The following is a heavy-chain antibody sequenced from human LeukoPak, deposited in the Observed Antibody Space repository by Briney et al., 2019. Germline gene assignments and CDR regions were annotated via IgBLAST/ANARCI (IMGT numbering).Heavy chain of an antibody. D-gene: IGHD1-26*01. CDR3: ARLSVIVGAALEYYYYYMDV. J-gene: IGHJ6*03. CDR2: IYTSGST. V-gene: IGHV4-61*02. Sequence: PSETLSLTCTVSGGSISSGSYYWSWIRQPAGKGLEWIGRIYTSGSTNCNPSLKSRVTISADKSKNQVSLRLTSVTAADTAVYYCARLSVIVGAALEYYYYYMDVWGQGTTVTVSS. CDR1: GGSISSGSYY.